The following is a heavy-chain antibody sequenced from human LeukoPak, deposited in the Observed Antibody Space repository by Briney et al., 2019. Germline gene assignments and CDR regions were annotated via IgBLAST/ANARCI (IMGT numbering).Heavy chain of an antibody. CDR2: IYYSGST. CDR3: ARDSHDFWSGYYLDY. J-gene: IGHJ4*02. V-gene: IGHV4-59*12. D-gene: IGHD3-3*01. CDR1: GGSISSYY. Sequence: PSETLSLTCTVSGGSISSYYWSWIRQPPGKGLERIGYIYYSGSTNYNPSLKSRVTISVDTSKNQFSLKLSSVTAADTAVYYCARDSHDFWSGYYLDYWGQGTLVTVSS.